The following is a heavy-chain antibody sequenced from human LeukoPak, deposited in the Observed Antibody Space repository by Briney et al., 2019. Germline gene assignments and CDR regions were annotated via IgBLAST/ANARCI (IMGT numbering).Heavy chain of an antibody. J-gene: IGHJ4*02. V-gene: IGHV3-30*03. CDR2: ISYDGSNK. CDR1: GFTFSSYG. D-gene: IGHD5-12*01. Sequence: GVSLRLSCAASGFTFSSYGMHWVRQAPGKGLEWVAVISYDGSNKYYADSVKGRFTISRDNSKNTLYLQMNSLRAEDTAVYYCATDIVATSPPDYWGQGTLVTVSS. CDR3: ATDIVATSPPDY.